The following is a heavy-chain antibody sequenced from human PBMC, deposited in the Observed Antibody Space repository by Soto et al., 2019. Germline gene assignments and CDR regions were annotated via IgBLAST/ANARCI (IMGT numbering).Heavy chain of an antibody. CDR1: AQTLTDYY. V-gene: IGHV1-2*02. CDR3: ARSTGSYSYYGMDV. D-gene: IGHD1-26*01. Sequence: GASGRVSCKDTAQTLTDYYMHWVRQPPGQGLEWMGWINPKNGDTNSAQKFRGRVTMTRDTSISTAYLELSSLRSDDTAVYYCARSTGSYSYYGMDVWGQGTTVTVSS. J-gene: IGHJ6*02. CDR2: INPKNGDT.